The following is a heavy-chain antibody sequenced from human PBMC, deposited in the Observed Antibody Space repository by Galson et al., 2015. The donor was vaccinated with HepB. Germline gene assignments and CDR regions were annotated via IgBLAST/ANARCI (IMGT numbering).Heavy chain of an antibody. CDR2: ISAYNGNT. CDR1: GYTFTSYG. J-gene: IGHJ6*02. D-gene: IGHD3-10*01. V-gene: IGHV1-18*04. CDR3: ARDYYGSGSYGMDV. Sequence: SVKVSCKASGYTFTSYGISWVRQAPGQGLEWMGWISAYNGNTNYAQKLQGRVTMTTDTSTSTAYMELRSPRSDDTAVYYCARDYYGSGSYGMDVWGQGTTVTVSS.